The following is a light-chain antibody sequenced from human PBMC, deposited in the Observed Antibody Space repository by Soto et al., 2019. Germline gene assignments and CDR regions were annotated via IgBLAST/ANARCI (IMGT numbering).Light chain of an antibody. CDR2: NNN. CDR1: TSNIGSNA. CDR3: ATWDDGLNGWV. V-gene: IGLV1-44*01. J-gene: IGLJ3*02. Sequence: QSAVTQPPSASGTPGQRVTISCSGRTSNIGSNAVNWYQQFPGRAPKVLIYNNNERPSGVPDRFSGSKSGTSASLAISGLQSEDEADYYCATWDDGLNGWVFGGGTSSPS.